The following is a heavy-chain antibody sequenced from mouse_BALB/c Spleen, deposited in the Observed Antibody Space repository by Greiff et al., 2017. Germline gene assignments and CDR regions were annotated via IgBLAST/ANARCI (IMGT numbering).Heavy chain of an antibody. V-gene: IGHV5-6-5*01. CDR2: ISSGGST. J-gene: IGHJ3*01. Sequence: DVKVEESGGGLVKPGGSLKLSCAASGFTFSSYAMSWVRQTPEKRLEWVASISSGGSTYYPDSVKGRFTISRDNARNILYLQMSSLRSEDTAMYYCARQEVGAYWGQGTLVTVSA. CDR1: GFTFSSYA. CDR3: ARQEVGAY.